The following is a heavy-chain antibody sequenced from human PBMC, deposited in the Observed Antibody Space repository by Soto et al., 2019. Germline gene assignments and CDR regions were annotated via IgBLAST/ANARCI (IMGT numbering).Heavy chain of an antibody. J-gene: IGHJ3*02. D-gene: IGHD1-20*01. V-gene: IGHV1-69*13. CDR2: IIPIFGTA. CDR1: GGTFSSYA. Sequence: ASVKVSCKASGGTFSSYAISWVRQAPGQGLEWMGGIIPIFGTANYAQKFQGRVTITADESTCTAYMELSRLRSEDTAVYYCARYRHYKLRLDAFDTWGQGTMDTVSS. CDR3: ARYRHYKLRLDAFDT.